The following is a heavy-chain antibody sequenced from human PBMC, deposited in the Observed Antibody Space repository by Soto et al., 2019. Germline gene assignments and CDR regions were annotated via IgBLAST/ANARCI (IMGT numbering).Heavy chain of an antibody. D-gene: IGHD2-2*01. Sequence: QVQLVESGGGVVQPGRSLRLSCAASGFTFSSYGMHWVRQAPGKGLEWVAVISYDGSNKYYADSVKGRFTISRDNSKNTLYLQMNSLRAEDTAVYYCAKDSSEAYGYCSSTSCFPPKYWGQGTLVTVSS. V-gene: IGHV3-30*18. CDR2: ISYDGSNK. J-gene: IGHJ4*02. CDR3: AKDSSEAYGYCSSTSCFPPKY. CDR1: GFTFSSYG.